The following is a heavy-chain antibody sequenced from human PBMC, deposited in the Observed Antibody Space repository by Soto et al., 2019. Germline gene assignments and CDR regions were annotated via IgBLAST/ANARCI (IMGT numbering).Heavy chain of an antibody. D-gene: IGHD3-16*01. CDR3: ARLRRDWGDAFDL. CDR1: GGSFVSSA. Sequence: QVQLVQSGADVTKPGSSVKVSCKTSGGSFVSSAISWVRQAPAQGLEWMGEIIPVFDKANYAQNFQGRLTITADELTGTVFMELSSLRSEDPAVYFCARLRRDWGDAFDLWGLGTFVTVSS. V-gene: IGHV1-69*01. CDR2: IIPVFDKA. J-gene: IGHJ3*01.